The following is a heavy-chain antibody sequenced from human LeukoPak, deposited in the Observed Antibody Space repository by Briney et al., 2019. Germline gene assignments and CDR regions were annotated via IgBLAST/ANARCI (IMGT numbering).Heavy chain of an antibody. CDR3: ARVTAAGCDY. Sequence: GGTLRLSCAASGFTSSSYEMSRVREAPGPGLEWGSYISSSSSTIYYADTLKGRITIPRDNAKNSLYLQGNSLRAEDTAVYYCARVTAAGCDYWVQGTLVTVSS. D-gene: IGHD6-13*01. J-gene: IGHJ4*02. CDR1: GFTSSSYE. V-gene: IGHV3-48*03. CDR2: ISSSSSTI.